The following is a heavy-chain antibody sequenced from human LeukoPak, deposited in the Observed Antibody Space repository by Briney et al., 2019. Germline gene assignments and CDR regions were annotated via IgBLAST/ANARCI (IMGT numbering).Heavy chain of an antibody. V-gene: IGHV3-23*01. CDR1: GFTFSSYA. CDR2: ISGSGGST. J-gene: IGHJ4*02. D-gene: IGHD6-19*01. Sequence: PGGSLRLSCAASGFTFSSYAMSWVRQAPGKGLEWVSAISGSGGSTYYADSVKGRFTISRDNSKNTLYLQMNSLRTEDTAVYYCAKVKWLPYYFDYWGQGTLVTVSS. CDR3: AKVKWLPYYFDY.